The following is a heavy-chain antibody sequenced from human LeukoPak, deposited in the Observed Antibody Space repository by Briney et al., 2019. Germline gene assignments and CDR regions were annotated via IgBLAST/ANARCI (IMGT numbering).Heavy chain of an antibody. CDR2: IYSGGDT. CDR1: GFIVRNYA. V-gene: IGHV3-53*01. CDR3: ARDLRSRGNLYAFDI. J-gene: IGHJ3*02. D-gene: IGHD3-3*01. Sequence: GGSLRLSCAASGFIVRNYAMSWVRQAPGKGLEWVSVIYSGGDTYYTDSVKGRFTISRDNSKNTLYLQMNSLRVEDTAVYYCARDLRSRGNLYAFDIWGQGTMVTVSS.